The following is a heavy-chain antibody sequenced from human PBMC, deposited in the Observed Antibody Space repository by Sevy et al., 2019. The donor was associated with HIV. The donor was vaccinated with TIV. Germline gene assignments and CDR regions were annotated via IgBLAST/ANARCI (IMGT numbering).Heavy chain of an antibody. CDR2: IIPIFGTA. D-gene: IGHD6-19*01. J-gene: IGHJ4*02. Sequence: ASVKVSCKASGGTFSSYAISWVRQAPGQGLEWMGGIIPIFGTANYAQKFQGRVTITADESTSTAYMELSSLRPEDTAVYYCARGYSSGWYDHFDYWGQGTLVTVSS. CDR3: ARGYSSGWYDHFDY. CDR1: GGTFSSYA. V-gene: IGHV1-69*13.